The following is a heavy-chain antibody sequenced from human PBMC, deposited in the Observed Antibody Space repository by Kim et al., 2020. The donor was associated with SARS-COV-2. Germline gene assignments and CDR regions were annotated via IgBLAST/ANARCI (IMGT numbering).Heavy chain of an antibody. D-gene: IGHD2-15*01. CDR1: GFTFSSYA. J-gene: IGHJ6*02. V-gene: IGHV3-30*04. CDR3: AREYKDHMVAATLYYGMDV. Sequence: GGSLRLSCAASGFTFSSYAMHWVRQAPGKGLEWVAVISYDGSNKYYADSVKGRFTISRDNSKNTLYLQMNSLRAEDTAVYYCAREYKDHMVAATLYYGMDVWGQGTTVTVSS. CDR2: ISYDGSNK.